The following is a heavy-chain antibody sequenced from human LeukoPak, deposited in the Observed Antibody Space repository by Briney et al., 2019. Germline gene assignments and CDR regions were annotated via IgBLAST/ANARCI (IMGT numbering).Heavy chain of an antibody. Sequence: GGSLRLSCAASGFTFSSYSMNWVRQAPGKGLEWVSSISSSSSYIYYADSVKGRFTIFRDNAKNSLYLQMNSLRAEDTAVYYCARDRMVAATAGYYYGMDVWGQGTTVTVSS. CDR2: ISSSSSYI. CDR3: ARDRMVAATAGYYYGMDV. CDR1: GFTFSSYS. V-gene: IGHV3-21*01. J-gene: IGHJ6*02. D-gene: IGHD2-15*01.